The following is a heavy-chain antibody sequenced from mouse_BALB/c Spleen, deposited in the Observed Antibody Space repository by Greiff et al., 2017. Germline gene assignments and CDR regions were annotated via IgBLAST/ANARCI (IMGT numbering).Heavy chain of an antibody. Sequence: EVKLMESGGGLVKPGGSLKLSCAASGFAFSSYDMSWVRQTPEKRLEWVAYISSGGGSTYYPDTVKGRFTISRDNAKNTLYLQMSSLKSEDTAMYYCARHFAYWGQGTLVTVSA. CDR2: ISSGGGST. J-gene: IGHJ3*01. CDR1: GFAFSSYD. V-gene: IGHV5-12-1*01. CDR3: ARHFAY.